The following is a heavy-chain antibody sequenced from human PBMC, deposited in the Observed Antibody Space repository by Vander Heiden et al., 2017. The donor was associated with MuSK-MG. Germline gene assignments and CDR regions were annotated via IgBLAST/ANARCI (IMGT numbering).Heavy chain of an antibody. Sequence: VQLPESGPGLAKPSEPMSLSCTVAGYSISSGYYWGWIRQPPGKGLEWIGSIYHSGSTYYNPSLKRRVTISVDTSKNQFSLKMSSVTAADTAVYYCARQGAAAGTIQYYYMDVWGKGTTVTVYS. J-gene: IGHJ6*03. V-gene: IGHV4-38-2*02. CDR3: ARQGAAAGTIQYYYMDV. D-gene: IGHD6-13*01. CDR2: IYHSGST. CDR1: GYSISSGYY.